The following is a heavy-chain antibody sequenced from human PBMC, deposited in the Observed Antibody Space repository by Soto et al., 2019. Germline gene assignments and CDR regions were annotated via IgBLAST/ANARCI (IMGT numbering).Heavy chain of an antibody. CDR3: ARVRSGYYWFDP. Sequence: ASVKVSWKASRYTFTNYDMSWVRQAPGQGLEWMGWITADNGNTNYAQNLQGRVTMTTDTSTSTAYMELRSLRSDDTAMYYCARVRSGYYWFDPWGQGTLVTVSS. D-gene: IGHD3-22*01. V-gene: IGHV1-18*01. J-gene: IGHJ5*02. CDR2: ITADNGNT. CDR1: RYTFTNYD.